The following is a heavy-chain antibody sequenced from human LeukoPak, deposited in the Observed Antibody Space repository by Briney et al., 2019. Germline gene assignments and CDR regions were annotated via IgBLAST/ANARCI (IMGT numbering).Heavy chain of an antibody. J-gene: IGHJ4*02. D-gene: IGHD5-24*01. CDR1: GYTFTGYY. V-gene: IGHV1-2*02. Sequence: ASVKVSCKASGYTFTGYYMHWVRQAPGQGLEWMGWINPNRGGTNYAQKFQGRVTMTRDTSISTAYMELSRLRSDDTAVYYRARGGRWLQSHFDYWGQGTLVTVSS. CDR3: ARGGRWLQSHFDY. CDR2: INPNRGGT.